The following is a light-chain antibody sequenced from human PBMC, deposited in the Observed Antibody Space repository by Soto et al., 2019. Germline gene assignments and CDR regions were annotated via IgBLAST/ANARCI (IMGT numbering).Light chain of an antibody. Sequence: QSALTQPASVSGSPGQTITISCAGTKFDIGRYNHVSWYRQHPGEAPKLIIFEVNNRPSGISNLFTGSKSGNTASLTISGLQVEDEALYFCSSYTSARALGIFGGGTRLTVL. CDR3: SSYTSARALGI. J-gene: IGLJ2*01. V-gene: IGLV2-14*01. CDR2: EVN. CDR1: KFDIGRYNH.